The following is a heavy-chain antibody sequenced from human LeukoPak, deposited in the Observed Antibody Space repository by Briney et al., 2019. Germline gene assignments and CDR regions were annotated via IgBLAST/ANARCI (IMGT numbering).Heavy chain of an antibody. CDR1: GGSISSYY. V-gene: IGHV4-59*01. D-gene: IGHD5-12*01. Sequence: SETLSLTCTVSGGSISSYYWGWIRQPPGRRLECIGYIYYSGSTSYNPSLKSRVTISVDTSKNQFSLKLRSVTAADTAVYYRVREGSGYAGFDYWGQGTLVTVSS. J-gene: IGHJ4*02. CDR3: VREGSGYAGFDY. CDR2: IYYSGST.